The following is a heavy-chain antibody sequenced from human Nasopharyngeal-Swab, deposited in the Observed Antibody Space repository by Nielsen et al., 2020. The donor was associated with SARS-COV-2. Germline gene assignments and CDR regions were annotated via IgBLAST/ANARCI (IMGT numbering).Heavy chain of an antibody. CDR1: RGTVSSNA. V-gene: IGHV1-69*13. CDR3: ARVRGRSSSFQGGMDV. CDR2: IIPIFGTA. J-gene: IGHJ6*02. D-gene: IGHD6-6*01. Sequence: SGKASCKAYRGTVSSNAISWVRQAPGQGREWMGGIIPIFGTANYAQKFQGRVTITADESTSTAYMELSSLRSEDTAVYYCARVRGRSSSFQGGMDVWGQGTTVTVSS.